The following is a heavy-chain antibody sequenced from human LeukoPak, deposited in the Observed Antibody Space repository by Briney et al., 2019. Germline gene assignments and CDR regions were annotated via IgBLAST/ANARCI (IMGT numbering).Heavy chain of an antibody. CDR1: GGSFSGDY. Sequence: SETLSLTCAVSGGSFSGDYWSWVRQPPGKGLEWIGDINHSGSTNYNPSLKSRVTISVDTSQNQFSLKLSSVTAADTAVYYCARVRGQQLVTYDYWGQGTLVTVSS. CDR2: INHSGST. V-gene: IGHV4-34*01. D-gene: IGHD6-13*01. CDR3: ARVRGQQLVTYDY. J-gene: IGHJ4*02.